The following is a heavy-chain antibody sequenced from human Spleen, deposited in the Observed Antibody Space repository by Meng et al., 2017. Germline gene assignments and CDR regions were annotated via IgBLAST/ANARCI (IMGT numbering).Heavy chain of an antibody. J-gene: IGHJ4*02. V-gene: IGHV1-8*01. D-gene: IGHD1-7*01. CDR3: ARGTGTGFDY. CDR2: MNPNSGKT. CDR1: GYTFTNVD. Sequence: QVQLVQSGAGVKKPGASVKVPCKAAGYTFTNVDINWVRQATGQVLEWMGRMNPNSGKTGYAEKFQGRVTMNRDTSISTAYMELSSLTSQDTAVYYCARGTGTGFDYWGQGALVTVSS.